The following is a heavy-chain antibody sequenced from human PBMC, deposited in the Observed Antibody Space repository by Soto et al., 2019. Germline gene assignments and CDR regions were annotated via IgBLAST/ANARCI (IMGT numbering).Heavy chain of an antibody. J-gene: IGHJ6*02. CDR1: GGAFSSYS. V-gene: IGHV1-69*13. Sequence: SVKVSCKASGGAFSSYSISWVRHAPGQGLEWMGGIIPIFGTANYSQKFQGRVTITADESTSTAYMELSSLRSEDTAVYYCARDVAAAAHYHYYGMDVWGQGTPVTVSS. CDR2: IIPIFGTA. CDR3: ARDVAAAAHYHYYGMDV. D-gene: IGHD6-13*01.